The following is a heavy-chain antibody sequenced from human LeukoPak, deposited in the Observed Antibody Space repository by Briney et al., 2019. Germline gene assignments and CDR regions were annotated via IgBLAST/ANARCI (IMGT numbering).Heavy chain of an antibody. J-gene: IGHJ4*02. CDR3: ARGVTGTRPGAFDY. CDR2: IYYSGST. Sequence: SETLSLTCTVSGGSISNSSYYWGWIRQPPGKGLEWIGYIYYSGSTNYNPSLKSRVTISVDTSKNQFSLKLSSVTAADTAVYYCARGVTGTRPGAFDYWGQGTLVTVSS. CDR1: GGSISNSSYY. V-gene: IGHV4-61*05. D-gene: IGHD1-7*01.